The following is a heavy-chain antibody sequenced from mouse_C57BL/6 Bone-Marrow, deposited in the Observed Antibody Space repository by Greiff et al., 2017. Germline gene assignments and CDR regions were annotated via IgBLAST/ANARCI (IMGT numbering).Heavy chain of an antibody. CDR3: ARHGSIYYDYDGFAY. D-gene: IGHD2-4*01. Sequence: EVKVVESGGGLVQPGGSLKLSCAASGFTFSDYGMAWVRQAPRKGPEWVAFISNLAYSIYYADTVTGRFTIAIENGKNTLSLEMSSLRSEDTAMYYCARHGSIYYDYDGFAYWGQGTLVTVSA. CDR2: ISNLAYSI. J-gene: IGHJ3*01. V-gene: IGHV5-15*01. CDR1: GFTFSDYG.